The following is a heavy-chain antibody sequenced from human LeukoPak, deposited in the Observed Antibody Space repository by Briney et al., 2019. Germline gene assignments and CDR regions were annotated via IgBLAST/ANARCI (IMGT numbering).Heavy chain of an antibody. J-gene: IGHJ5*02. CDR2: IIPIFGTT. CDR1: GGTFSSYA. CDR3: ARDVRYCSGGSCYPGRNWFDP. Sequence: SVKVSCTASGGTFSSYAISWVRQAPGQGLEWMGGIIPIFGTTDYAQKFQGRVTITADESTSTAYMELSSLRSEDTAVHYCARDVRYCSGGSCYPGRNWFDPWGQGTLVTVSS. D-gene: IGHD2-15*01. V-gene: IGHV1-69*13.